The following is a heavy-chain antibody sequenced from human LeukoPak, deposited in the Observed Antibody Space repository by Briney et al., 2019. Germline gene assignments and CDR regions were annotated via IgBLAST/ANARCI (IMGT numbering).Heavy chain of an antibody. J-gene: IGHJ5*02. CDR1: GYTFTGYY. D-gene: IGHD3-22*01. CDR3: ARVWISDSSGYFWFDP. V-gene: IGHV1-2*02. Sequence: ASVKVSRKASGYTFTGYYMHWVRQAPGQGLEWMGWINPNSGGTNYAQMFQGRVTMTRDTSISTAYMELSRLRSDDTAVYYCARVWISDSSGYFWFDPWGQGTLVTVSS. CDR2: INPNSGGT.